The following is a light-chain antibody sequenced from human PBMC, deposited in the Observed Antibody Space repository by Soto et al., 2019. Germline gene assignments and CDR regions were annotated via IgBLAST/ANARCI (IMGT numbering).Light chain of an antibody. Sequence: DIQMTQSPSTLSASVGDRVTITCRASQSISSWLAWYQQKPGRAPKLLIYKASNLESGVPSRFSGSGSGTEVTLTISSLQPDDFATYFCQHYNSYSYTFGQGTKLEIK. J-gene: IGKJ2*01. V-gene: IGKV1-5*03. CDR2: KAS. CDR1: QSISSW. CDR3: QHYNSYSYT.